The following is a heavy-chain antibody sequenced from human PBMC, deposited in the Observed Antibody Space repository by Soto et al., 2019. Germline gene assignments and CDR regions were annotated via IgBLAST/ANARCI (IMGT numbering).Heavy chain of an antibody. D-gene: IGHD3-3*01. Sequence: EVQLVESGGDLVQPGGFLRLSCATSGFTFSRYWMHWVRQVPGKGLVWVSRINSDGSSISYSDSVKGRFTISRDNAKNTLYLQMNSLIVEDTAVYSCPRLPVDTITSLDYWGQGTLVTVSS. CDR3: PRLPVDTITSLDY. CDR2: INSDGSSI. V-gene: IGHV3-74*01. J-gene: IGHJ4*02. CDR1: GFTFSRYW.